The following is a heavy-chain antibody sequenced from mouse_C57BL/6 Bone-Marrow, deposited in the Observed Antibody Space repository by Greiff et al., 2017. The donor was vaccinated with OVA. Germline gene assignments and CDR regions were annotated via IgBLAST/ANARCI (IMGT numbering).Heavy chain of an antibody. Sequence: EVKVVESGGGLVQPGGSLSLSCAASGFTFTDYYMSWVRQPPGKALEWLGFIRNKANGYTTEYSASVKGRFTISRDNSHSILYLQMNALRAEDSATYYCARYIYYYGSSYGYYAMDYWGQGTSVTVSS. CDR1: GFTFTDYY. D-gene: IGHD1-1*01. V-gene: IGHV7-3*01. CDR3: ARYIYYYGSSYGYYAMDY. CDR2: IRNKANGYTT. J-gene: IGHJ4*01.